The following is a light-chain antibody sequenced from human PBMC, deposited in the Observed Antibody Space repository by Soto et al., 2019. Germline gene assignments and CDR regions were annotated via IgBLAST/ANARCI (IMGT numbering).Light chain of an antibody. Sequence: DIQMTQSPSSLSASVGDRVTITCRASQYISDFLNWYQQKPGKAPVILIYAASTLQSGVPSRFNGGGSETNFTLIISCLQPEDFATYYCQQSYATPLPVGGGTKVDMK. J-gene: IGKJ4*01. CDR2: AAS. CDR1: QYISDF. CDR3: QQSYATPLP. V-gene: IGKV1-39*01.